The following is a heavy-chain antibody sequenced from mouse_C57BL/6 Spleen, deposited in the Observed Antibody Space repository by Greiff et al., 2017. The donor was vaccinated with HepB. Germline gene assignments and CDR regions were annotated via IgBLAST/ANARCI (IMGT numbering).Heavy chain of an antibody. CDR2: ISYSGST. CDR3: ARSAPYGNFDY. D-gene: IGHD2-1*01. J-gene: IGHJ2*01. V-gene: IGHV3-1*01. CDR1: GYSITSGYD. Sequence: EVQGVESGPGMVKPSQSLSLTCTVTGYSITSGYDWHWIRPFPGNKLEWMGYISYSGSTNYNPSLKSRISITHDTSKNHFFLKLNSVTTEDTATYYCARSAPYGNFDYWGQGTTLTVSS.